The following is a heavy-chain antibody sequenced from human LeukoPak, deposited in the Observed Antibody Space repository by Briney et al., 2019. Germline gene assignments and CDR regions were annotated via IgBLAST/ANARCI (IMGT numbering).Heavy chain of an antibody. V-gene: IGHV1-18*01. D-gene: IGHD3-16*02. CDR2: ISAYNGNT. J-gene: IGHJ4*02. CDR3: ARGPQSDDYVWGSYRHLDY. CDR1: GYTFTSYG. Sequence: ASVKVSCKASGYTFTSYGISWVRQAPGQGLEWMGWISAYNGNTNYAQKLQGRVTMTTDTSTSTAYMELSRLRSDDTAVYYCARGPQSDDYVWGSYRHLDYWGQGTLVTVSS.